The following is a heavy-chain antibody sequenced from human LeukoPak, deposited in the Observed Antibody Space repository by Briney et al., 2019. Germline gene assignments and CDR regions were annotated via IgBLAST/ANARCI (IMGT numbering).Heavy chain of an antibody. J-gene: IGHJ6*02. CDR1: GGSISSYY. CDR3: ARRRITMVLDV. Sequence: PSETLSLTCTVSGGSISSYYWSWIRQPPGKGLEWIGYIYYSGSTNYNPPLKSRVTISVDTSKNQFSLKLSSVTAADTAVYYCARRRITMVLDVWGQGTTVTVSS. D-gene: IGHD3-10*01. CDR2: IYYSGST. V-gene: IGHV4-59*08.